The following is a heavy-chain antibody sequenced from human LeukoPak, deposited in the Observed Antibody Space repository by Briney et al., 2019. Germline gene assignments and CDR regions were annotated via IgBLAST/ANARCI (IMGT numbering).Heavy chain of an antibody. CDR2: INWNGGST. J-gene: IGHJ4*02. CDR1: EFAFDDYG. CDR3: ARAVTANSYYFDY. D-gene: IGHD2-21*02. Sequence: GGSLRLSCVVFEFAFDDYGMSWVRQAPGKGLEWVSGINWNGGSTGYADSVKGRFTISRDNAKNSLYLQMNSLRAEDTALYYCARAVTANSYYFDYWGQGTLVTVSS. V-gene: IGHV3-20*04.